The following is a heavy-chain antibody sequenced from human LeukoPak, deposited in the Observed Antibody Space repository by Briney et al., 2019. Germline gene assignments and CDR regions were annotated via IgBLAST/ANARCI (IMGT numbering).Heavy chain of an antibody. CDR3: ARDPYSGYAYGGWFDP. CDR2: IYYSGST. J-gene: IGHJ5*02. V-gene: IGHV4-59*01. D-gene: IGHD5-12*01. Sequence: SETLSLTCTVSGGSISSYYWSWIRQPPGKGLEWIGYIYYSGSTNYNPSLKSRDTISVDTSKNQFSLKLSSVTAADTAVYYCARDPYSGYAYGGWFDPWGQGTLVTVSS. CDR1: GGSISSYY.